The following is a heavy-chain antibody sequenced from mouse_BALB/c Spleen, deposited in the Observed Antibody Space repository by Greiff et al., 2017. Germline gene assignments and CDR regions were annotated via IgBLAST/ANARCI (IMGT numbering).Heavy chain of an antibody. D-gene: IGHD2-4*01. CDR3: ARQDDSYYFDY. CDR1: GFTFSSYG. CDR2: ISSGGSYT. V-gene: IGHV5-6*01. Sequence: EVQLVESGGDLVKPGGSLKLSCAASGFTFSSYGMSWVRQTPDKRLEWVATISSGGSYTYYPDSVKGRFTISRDNAKNTLYLQMSSLKSEDTAMYYCARQDDSYYFDYWGQGTTLTVSS. J-gene: IGHJ2*01.